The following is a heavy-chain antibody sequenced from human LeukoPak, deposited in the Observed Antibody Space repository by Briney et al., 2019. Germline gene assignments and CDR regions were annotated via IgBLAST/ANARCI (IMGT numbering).Heavy chain of an antibody. J-gene: IGHJ4*02. CDR2: IYHSGST. Sequence: PSETLSLTCAVSGGSISSGGYSWSWIRQPPGKGLEWIGYIYHSGSTYYNPSLKSRVTISVDRSKNQFSLKLSSVTAADTAVYYCARGQDVGQQLVRGYDYWGQGTLVTVSS. D-gene: IGHD6-13*01. V-gene: IGHV4-30-2*01. CDR1: GGSISSGGYS. CDR3: ARGQDVGQQLVRGYDY.